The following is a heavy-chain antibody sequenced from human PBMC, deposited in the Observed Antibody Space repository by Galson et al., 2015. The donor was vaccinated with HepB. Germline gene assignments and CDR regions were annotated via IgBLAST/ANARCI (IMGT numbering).Heavy chain of an antibody. CDR2: ISNDGSNK. Sequence: SLRLSCAASGFTFGSYALNWVRQAPGAGLVWVAYISNDGSNKYYVDSVKGRFTISRDNSENTLYLQMNSLRAEDTAVYYCAKEGYYDYIWGRYRHTRPFVFWGQGTLVTVSS. CDR1: GFTFGSYA. CDR3: AKEGYYDYIWGRYRHTRPFVF. V-gene: IGHV3-30*18. D-gene: IGHD3-16*02. J-gene: IGHJ4*02.